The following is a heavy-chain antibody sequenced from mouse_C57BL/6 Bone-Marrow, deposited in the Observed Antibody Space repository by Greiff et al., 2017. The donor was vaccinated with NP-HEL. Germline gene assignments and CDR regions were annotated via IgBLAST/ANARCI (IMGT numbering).Heavy chain of an antibody. CDR1: GFTFTSYW. V-gene: IGHV1-64*01. D-gene: IGHD1-1*01. Sequence: VQLQQPGAELVKPGASVKFSCKASGFTFTSYWMHWVKQRPGQGLEWIGLIHTNSGSIYYDEKFKCKATLTVDKSFSTACMQLNSLTSEDSAVYYCGSAWFAYGGQGTRVTVSA. CDR3: GSAWFAY. J-gene: IGHJ3*01. CDR2: IHTNSGSI.